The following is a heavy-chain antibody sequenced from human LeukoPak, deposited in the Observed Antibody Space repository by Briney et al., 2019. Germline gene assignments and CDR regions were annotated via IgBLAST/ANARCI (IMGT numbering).Heavy chain of an antibody. J-gene: IGHJ4*02. Sequence: GGSLRLPCAASGFVFRSYAMSWVRQAPGKGLEWVSGISSSGGSTYHADSVRGRFTISRDNSKNTQYLQMNSLRVEDTAVYYCARVAPSQWLLLPNYFDYWGQETLVTVSS. CDR3: ARVAPSQWLLLPNYFDY. V-gene: IGHV3-23*01. D-gene: IGHD3-22*01. CDR1: GFVFRSYA. CDR2: ISSSGGST.